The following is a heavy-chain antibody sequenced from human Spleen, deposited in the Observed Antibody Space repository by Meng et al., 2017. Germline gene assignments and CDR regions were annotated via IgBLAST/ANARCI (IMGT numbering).Heavy chain of an antibody. D-gene: IGHD5-18*01. CDR3: AREWDTAMGTYYYNGMDV. J-gene: IGHJ6*02. CDR1: GFTFSSYW. Sequence: GESLKISCAASGFTFSSYWMHWVRQTPGKGLVWVSRINTDGTTTTYADSVKGRFTISRDSAKNSVYLQMNSLRAEDTAVYYCAREWDTAMGTYYYNGMDVWGQGTTVTVSS. CDR2: INTDGTTT. V-gene: IGHV3-74*01.